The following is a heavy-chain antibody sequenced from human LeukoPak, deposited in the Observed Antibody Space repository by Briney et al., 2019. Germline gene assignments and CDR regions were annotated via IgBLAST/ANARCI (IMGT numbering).Heavy chain of an antibody. CDR3: ARALFYYDSSGYWGFDP. CDR1: GFTFSSYT. CDR2: ISYDGSNK. V-gene: IGHV3-30*04. Sequence: PGRSLRLPCAASGFTFSSYTMHWVRQAPGKGLEWVAVISYDGSNKYYADSVKGRFTISRDNSKNTLDLQMISLRAEDTAVYYCARALFYYDSSGYWGFDPWGQGTLVTVSS. J-gene: IGHJ5*02. D-gene: IGHD3-22*01.